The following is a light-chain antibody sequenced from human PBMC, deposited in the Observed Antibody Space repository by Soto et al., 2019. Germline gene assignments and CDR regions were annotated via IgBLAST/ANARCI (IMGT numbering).Light chain of an antibody. CDR1: QSVSSN. J-gene: IGKJ1*01. V-gene: IGKV3-15*01. CDR2: SAS. CDR3: QQCHRYLT. Sequence: EVVMTQSPATLSVSPGERATLSCRASQSVSSNLVWYQQKPGQAPRLLIYSASTRATGIPARFSGTGSGTEFTLTISSLQSEDFAVYYCQQCHRYLTFGQGTKVEMK.